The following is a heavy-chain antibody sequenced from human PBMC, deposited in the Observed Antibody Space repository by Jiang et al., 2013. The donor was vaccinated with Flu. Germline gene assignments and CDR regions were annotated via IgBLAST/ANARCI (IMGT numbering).Heavy chain of an antibody. V-gene: IGHV4-34*01. Sequence: LLKPSETLSLTCAVYGGSFSGYYWSWIRQPPGKGLEWIGEINHSGSTNYNPSLKSRVTISVDTSKNQFSLKLSSVTAADTAVYYCARGISYSSGWLHYFDYWGQGTLVTVSS. J-gene: IGHJ4*02. CDR1: GGSFSGYY. CDR2: INHSGST. CDR3: ARGISYSSGWLHYFDY. D-gene: IGHD6-19*01.